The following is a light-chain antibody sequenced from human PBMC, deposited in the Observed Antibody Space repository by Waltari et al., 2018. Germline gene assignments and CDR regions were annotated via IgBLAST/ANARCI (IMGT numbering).Light chain of an antibody. J-gene: IGLJ3*02. Sequence: QSPLTQPASVSGSPGQSITIPCTGSSGHIGTYNLVSWYQQHPGNAPRLLIHDATKRPSVISSRFSGSKSGNTASLTISGLQAEDEADYFCGSYAGGTSWVFGGGTQVTVL. CDR2: DAT. V-gene: IGLV2-23*01. CDR3: GSYAGGTSWV. CDR1: SGHIGTYNL.